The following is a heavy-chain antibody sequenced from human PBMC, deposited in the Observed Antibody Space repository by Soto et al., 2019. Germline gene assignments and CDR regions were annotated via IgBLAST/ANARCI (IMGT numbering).Heavy chain of an antibody. CDR3: ARDTTGDYFDY. CDR2: IYYSGST. J-gene: IGHJ4*02. Sequence: SETLSLTCTVSGGSISSYYWSWIRKPPGKGLEWIGYIYYSGSTNYNPSLKSRVTISVDTSKNQFSLKLSSVTAADTAVYYCARDTTGDYFDYWGQGTLVTVSS. V-gene: IGHV4-59*01. D-gene: IGHD2-2*01. CDR1: GGSISSYY.